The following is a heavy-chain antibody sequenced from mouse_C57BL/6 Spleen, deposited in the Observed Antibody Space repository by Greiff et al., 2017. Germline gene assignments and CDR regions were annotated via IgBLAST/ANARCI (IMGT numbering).Heavy chain of an antibody. D-gene: IGHD2-1*01. CDR1: GYTFTSYW. J-gene: IGHJ1*03. V-gene: IGHV1-64*01. CDR2: IHPNSGST. Sequence: QVQLQQPGAELVKPGASVKLSCKASGYTFTSYWMHWVKQRPGQGLEWIGMIHPNSGSTNYNEKFKSKATLTVDKSSSIAYMQLSSLTSEDSAVYYCARSGVRRYFDVWGTGTTVTVSS. CDR3: ARSGVRRYFDV.